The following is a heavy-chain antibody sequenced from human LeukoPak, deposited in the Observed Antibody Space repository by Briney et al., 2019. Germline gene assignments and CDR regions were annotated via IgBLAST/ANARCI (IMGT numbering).Heavy chain of an antibody. CDR2: ISGSGGTT. D-gene: IGHD6-13*01. J-gene: IGHJ5*02. CDR3: AKPGSSWLNWFDP. Sequence: GGCLRLSRADSGFTFRSYAISWVRAAPGEGLECVSAISGSGGTTYYADSVKGRFTISRDNSKNTLYLQMNSLRAEDTAVYYCAKPGSSWLNWFDPWGQGTLVTDSS. V-gene: IGHV3-23*01. CDR1: GFTFRSYA.